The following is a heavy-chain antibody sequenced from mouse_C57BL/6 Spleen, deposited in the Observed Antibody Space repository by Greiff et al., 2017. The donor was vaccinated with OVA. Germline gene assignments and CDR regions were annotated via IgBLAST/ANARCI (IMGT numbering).Heavy chain of an antibody. Sequence: QVQLKQPGAELVKPGASVKMSCKASGYTFTSYWITWVKQRPGQGLEWIGDIYPGSGSTNYNEKFKSKATLTVDTSSSTAYMQLSSLTSEDSAVYYCARQGVYYDYDGFAYWGQGTLVTVSA. CDR1: GYTFTSYW. CDR2: IYPGSGST. CDR3: ARQGVYYDYDGFAY. D-gene: IGHD2-4*01. J-gene: IGHJ3*01. V-gene: IGHV1-55*01.